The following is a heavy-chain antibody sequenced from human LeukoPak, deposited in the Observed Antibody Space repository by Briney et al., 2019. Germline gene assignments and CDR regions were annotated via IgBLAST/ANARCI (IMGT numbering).Heavy chain of an antibody. CDR3: ARDKHDSHDAFDI. CDR2: ISYDGSNK. J-gene: IGHJ3*02. CDR1: GFTFSNAW. Sequence: GGSLRLSCAASGFTFSNAWMSWVRQAPGKGLEWVAVISYDGSNKYYADSVKGRFTISRDNSKNTLYLQMNSLRAEDTAVYYCARDKHDSHDAFDIWGQGTMVTVSS. V-gene: IGHV3-30-3*01. D-gene: IGHD3-22*01.